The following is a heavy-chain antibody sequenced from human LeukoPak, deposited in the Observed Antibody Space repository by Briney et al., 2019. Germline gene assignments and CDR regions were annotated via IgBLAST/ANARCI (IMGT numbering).Heavy chain of an antibody. Sequence: SVKVSCKASGGTFSSYAISWVRQAPGQGLEWMGGIIPIFGTANYAQKFQGRVTITADESTSTAYMELSSLRSEDTAVYYCACRAGGYKFTTRYYGMDIWGQGTTVTVSS. D-gene: IGHD5-24*01. V-gene: IGHV1-69*13. CDR1: GGTFSSYA. CDR2: IIPIFGTA. J-gene: IGHJ6*02. CDR3: ACRAGGYKFTTRYYGMDI.